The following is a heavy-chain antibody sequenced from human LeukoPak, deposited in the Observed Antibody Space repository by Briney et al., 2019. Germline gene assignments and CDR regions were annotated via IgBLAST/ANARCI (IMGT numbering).Heavy chain of an antibody. V-gene: IGHV4-34*01. J-gene: IGHJ5*02. Sequence: PSETLSLTCAVYGGSFSGYYWSWIRQPPGKGLEWIGEINHSGSTNYNPSLKSRVTISVDTSKNQFSLKLSSVTAADTAVYYCARLSWQWLVPSRFDPWGQGTLVTVSS. CDR3: ARLSWQWLVPSRFDP. D-gene: IGHD6-19*01. CDR2: INHSGST. CDR1: GGSFSGYY.